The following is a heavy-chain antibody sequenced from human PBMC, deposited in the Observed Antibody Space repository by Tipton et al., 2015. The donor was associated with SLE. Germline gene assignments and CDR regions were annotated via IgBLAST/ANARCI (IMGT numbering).Heavy chain of an antibody. J-gene: IGHJ4*02. CDR2: ISGSGGST. D-gene: IGHD2-2*01. Sequence: GSLRLSCSASGFTFSNLAMCWVRQTPGKGPEWVATISGSGGSTYYADSVKGRFTISRDNSKSTLYLQMNSLRVEDTALYYCATRPGTSHWYYFDYWGQGILVTVSS. V-gene: IGHV3-23*01. CDR1: GFTFSNLA. CDR3: ATRPGTSHWYYFDY.